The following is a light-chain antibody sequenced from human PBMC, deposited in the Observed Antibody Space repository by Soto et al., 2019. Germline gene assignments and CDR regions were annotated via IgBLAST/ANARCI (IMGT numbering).Light chain of an antibody. CDR1: QSVSSSY. CDR3: QQYGRSPGFT. CDR2: GSS. Sequence: EIVLTQSPGTLSLSPGERATLSCRASQSVSSSYLTWYQQKPAQAPRVLVYGSSRRATGRPDRFSGSGSGTDFSLTISSLEPEDFAVYYCQQYGRSPGFTFGQGTKLEIK. V-gene: IGKV3-20*01. J-gene: IGKJ2*01.